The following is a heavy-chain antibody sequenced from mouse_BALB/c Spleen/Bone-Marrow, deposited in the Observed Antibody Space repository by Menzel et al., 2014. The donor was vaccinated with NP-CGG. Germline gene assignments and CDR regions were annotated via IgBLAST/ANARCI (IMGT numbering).Heavy chain of an antibody. Sequence: DYAWNWIRQFPGNKLEWMGYIGYSGSTSYNPSLKSRISITRDTSKNQFFLQLNSVTTEDTATYYCARGRDYFDYWGQGTTLTVSS. CDR2: IGYSGST. J-gene: IGHJ2*01. CDR3: ARGRDYFDY. CDR1: DYA. V-gene: IGHV3-2*02.